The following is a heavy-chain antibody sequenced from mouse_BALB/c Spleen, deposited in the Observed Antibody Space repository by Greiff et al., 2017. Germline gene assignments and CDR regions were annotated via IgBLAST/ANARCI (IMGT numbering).Heavy chain of an antibody. CDR1: GFTFSSFG. CDR2: ISSGSSTI. V-gene: IGHV5-17*02. Sequence: VQLKQSGGGLVQPGGSRKLSCAASGFTFSSFGMHWVRQAPEKGLEWVAYISSGSSTIYYADTVKGRFTISRDNPKNTLFLQMTSLRSEDTAMYYCARSGGYGNPFAYWGQGTLVTVSA. D-gene: IGHD2-10*02. J-gene: IGHJ3*01. CDR3: ARSGGYGNPFAY.